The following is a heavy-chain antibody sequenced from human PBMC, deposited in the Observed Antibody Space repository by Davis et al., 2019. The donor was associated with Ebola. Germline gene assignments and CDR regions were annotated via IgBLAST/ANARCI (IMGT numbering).Heavy chain of an antibody. J-gene: IGHJ5*02. CDR2: IYPGDSDI. CDR3: ARQTGGSWTTRFDP. D-gene: IGHD2-8*02. CDR1: GYSFTTYW. V-gene: IGHV5-51*01. Sequence: GESLKISCKGSGYSFTTYWIGWVRQMPGKGLEWMGSIYPGDSDIRDSPSFQGLVTISADKSISTAYLQWRSLKASDTAMYYCARQTGGSWTTRFDPWGQGTLVTVSS.